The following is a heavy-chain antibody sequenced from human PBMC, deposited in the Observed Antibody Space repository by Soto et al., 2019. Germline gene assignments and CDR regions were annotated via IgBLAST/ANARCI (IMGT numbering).Heavy chain of an antibody. CDR3: ARGYCSSTSCSYYYYGMDV. D-gene: IGHD2-2*01. Sequence: GESLKISCKGSGYSFTSYWISWVRQMPGKGLEWMGRIDPSDSYTNYSPSFQGHVTISADKSISTAYLQWSSLKASDTAMYYCARGYCSSTSCSYYYYGMDVWGQGTTVTVSS. V-gene: IGHV5-10-1*01. CDR2: IDPSDSYT. CDR1: GYSFTSYW. J-gene: IGHJ6*02.